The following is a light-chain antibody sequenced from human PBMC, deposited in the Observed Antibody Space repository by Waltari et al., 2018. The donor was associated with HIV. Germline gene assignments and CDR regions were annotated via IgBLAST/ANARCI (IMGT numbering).Light chain of an antibody. CDR1: SSAVGGCNL. CDR3: CAYAGSTTYVI. V-gene: IGLV2-23*02. CDR2: EVS. Sequence: QSALTQPASVSGSPGQSITIPCTGTSSAVGGCNLVSWYQQHPGKAPKLMIYEVSKRLAGGSNRVSGSKSGNTASLTTSGLQAEHDADYYCCAYAGSTTYVIFGGGTKLTVL. J-gene: IGLJ2*01.